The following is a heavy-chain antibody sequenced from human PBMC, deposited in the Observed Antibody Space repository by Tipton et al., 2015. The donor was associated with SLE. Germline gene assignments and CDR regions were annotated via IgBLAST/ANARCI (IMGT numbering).Heavy chain of an antibody. CDR1: GSSSSSGYF. Sequence: TLSLTCTVSGSSSSSGYFWGWIRQSPGKGLEWIGEINHSGSTNYNPSLKSRVTISVDTSKNQFSLKLNSVTAADTAVYYCVRDPSIAVADTNPPSTFDNWGQGTLVTVSS. V-gene: IGHV4-38-2*02. CDR3: VRDPSIAVADTNPPSTFDN. J-gene: IGHJ4*02. CDR2: INHSGST. D-gene: IGHD6-19*01.